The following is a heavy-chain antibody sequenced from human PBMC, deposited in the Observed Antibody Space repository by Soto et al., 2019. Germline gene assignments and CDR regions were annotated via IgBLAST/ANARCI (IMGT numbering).Heavy chain of an antibody. CDR2: ISYDGSNK. CDR3: AKARIVVVIDTEFDY. D-gene: IGHD3-22*01. J-gene: IGHJ4*02. CDR1: GFTFSSYG. V-gene: IGHV3-30*18. Sequence: GGSLRLSCAASGFTFSSYGMHWVRQAPGKGLEWVAVISYDGSNKYYADSVKGRFTISRDNSKNTLYLQMNSLRAEDTAVYYCAKARIVVVIDTEFDYWGQGTLVTVSS.